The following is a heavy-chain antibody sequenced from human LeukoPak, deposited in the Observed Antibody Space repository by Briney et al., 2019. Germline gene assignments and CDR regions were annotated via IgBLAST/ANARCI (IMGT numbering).Heavy chain of an antibody. CDR1: GFTFSRYS. D-gene: IGHD6-6*01. V-gene: IGHV3-48*01. J-gene: IGHJ4*02. CDR2: ISRSSSTI. CDR3: ARVSSVWQLVARGAIDY. Sequence: AGGSLRLSCAASGFTFSRYSMNWVRQAPGKGLEWVSYISRSSSTIYYADSVKGRFTISRDNAKNSLYLQMNSLRAEDTAVYYCARVSSVWQLVARGAIDYWGQGTLVTVSS.